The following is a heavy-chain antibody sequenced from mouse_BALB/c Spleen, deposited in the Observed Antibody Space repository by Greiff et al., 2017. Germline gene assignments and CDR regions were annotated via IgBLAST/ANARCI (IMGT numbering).Heavy chain of an antibody. V-gene: IGHV2-6-7*01. J-gene: IGHJ4*01. CDR2: IWGDGST. CDR1: GFSLTGYG. Sequence: QVQLKESGPGLVAPSQSLSITCTVSGFSLTGYGVNWVRQPPGKGLEWLGMIWGDGSTDYNSALKSRLSISKDNSKSQVFLKMNSLQTDDTSRYYCARVYYRYENAMDYWGQGTSVTVSS. D-gene: IGHD2-14*01. CDR3: ARVYYRYENAMDY.